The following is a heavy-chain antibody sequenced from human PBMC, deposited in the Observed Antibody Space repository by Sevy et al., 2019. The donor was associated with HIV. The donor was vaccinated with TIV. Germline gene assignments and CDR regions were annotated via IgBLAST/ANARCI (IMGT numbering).Heavy chain of an antibody. CDR1: GVSISSFY. Sequence: SETLSLTCTVSGVSISSFYWSWIRQPPGNGLEWIGNIYYSGSTNYNPSLKSRVTISVDTSKNQFSLKLSSVTAADTAVYYCARRYFYDSRGSTVFDYWGQGTLVTVSS. V-gene: IGHV4-59*13. J-gene: IGHJ4*02. D-gene: IGHD3-22*01. CDR2: IYYSGST. CDR3: ARRYFYDSRGSTVFDY.